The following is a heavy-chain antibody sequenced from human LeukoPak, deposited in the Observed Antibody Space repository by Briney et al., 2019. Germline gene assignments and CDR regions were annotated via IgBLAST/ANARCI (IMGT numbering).Heavy chain of an antibody. Sequence: SETLSLTCTVSGGYIGSYYWSWIRPPAGKGLEWIGRIYTSENTDYNPSLKSRVTMSVDMSTSQFSLRLTSVTAADTAVYYCAREGDYGDYSKSFSYMAVWDKGPTVTVSS. J-gene: IGHJ6*03. CDR3: AREGDYGDYSKSFSYMAV. D-gene: IGHD4-17*01. CDR2: IYTSENT. CDR1: GGYIGSYY. V-gene: IGHV4-4*07.